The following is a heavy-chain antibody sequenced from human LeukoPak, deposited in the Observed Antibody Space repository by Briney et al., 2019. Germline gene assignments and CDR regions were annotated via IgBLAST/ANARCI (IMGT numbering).Heavy chain of an antibody. Sequence: GGSLRLSCAASGFTFSSYSMNWVRQAPGKGLEWVSSISSSSSYIYYADSVKGRFTISRDNAKNSLYLQMNSLRAEDTAVYHCARGGTMVRGVIKADAFDIWGQGTMATVSS. CDR2: ISSSSSYI. D-gene: IGHD3-10*01. V-gene: IGHV3-21*01. CDR1: GFTFSSYS. J-gene: IGHJ3*02. CDR3: ARGGTMVRGVIKADAFDI.